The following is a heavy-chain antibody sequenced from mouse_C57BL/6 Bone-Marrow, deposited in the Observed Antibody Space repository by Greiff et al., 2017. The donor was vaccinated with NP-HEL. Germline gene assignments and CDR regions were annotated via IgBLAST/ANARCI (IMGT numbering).Heavy chain of an antibody. CDR1: GFTFSSYG. V-gene: IGHV5-6*01. Sequence: VQLKESGGDLVKPGGSLKLSCAASGFTFSSYGMSWVRQTPDKRLEWVATISSGGSYTYYPDSVKGRFTISRDNAKNTLYLQMSSLKSEDTARYYCARHGFAYWGQGTLVTVSA. CDR2: ISSGGSYT. CDR3: ARHGFAY. J-gene: IGHJ3*01.